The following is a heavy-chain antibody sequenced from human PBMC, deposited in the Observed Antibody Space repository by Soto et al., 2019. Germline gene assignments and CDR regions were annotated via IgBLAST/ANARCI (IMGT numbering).Heavy chain of an antibody. Sequence: GGALRLSCAASGFTFRTYWMSWVRQAPWEGLEGVGGIKQDGTEKYYGDSVKGRLTISRDNAKNSLYLQMNSLRAEDTAVYYCARERPASSSAFDIWGQGTMVTV. V-gene: IGHV3-7*01. J-gene: IGHJ3*02. CDR3: ARERPASSSAFDI. CDR2: IKQDGTEK. CDR1: GFTFRTYW.